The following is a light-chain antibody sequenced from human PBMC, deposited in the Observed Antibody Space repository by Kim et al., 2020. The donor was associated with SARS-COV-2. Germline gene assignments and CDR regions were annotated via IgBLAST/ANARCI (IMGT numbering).Light chain of an antibody. CDR3: QQYNSWPPLT. CDR2: GAS. CDR1: QTVSSN. V-gene: IGKV3-15*01. J-gene: IGKJ4*01. Sequence: APGERATLSCRASQTVSSNLAWYQQKPGQAPRLLIYGASNRATGIPARFSGSGSGTEFTLTISSLQAEDFEVYYCQQYNSWPPLTFGGGTKVDIK.